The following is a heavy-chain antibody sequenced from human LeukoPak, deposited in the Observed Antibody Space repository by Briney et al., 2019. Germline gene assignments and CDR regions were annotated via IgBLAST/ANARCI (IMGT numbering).Heavy chain of an antibody. CDR3: ARGPYYDSSGYQVY. V-gene: IGHV4-34*01. J-gene: IGHJ4*02. Sequence: SETLSLTCAVYGGSFSGYYWGWIRQPPGKGLEWIGEINHSGSTNYNPSLKSRVTISVDTSKNQFSLKLSSVTAADTAVYYCARGPYYDSSGYQVYWGQGTLVTVSS. D-gene: IGHD3-22*01. CDR2: INHSGST. CDR1: GGSFSGYY.